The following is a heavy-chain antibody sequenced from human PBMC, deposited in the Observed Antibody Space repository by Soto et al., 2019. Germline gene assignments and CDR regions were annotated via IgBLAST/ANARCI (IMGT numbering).Heavy chain of an antibody. Sequence: SETLSLTCTVSGGSISSYYWSWIRQPPGKGLEWIGYIYYSGSTNYNPSLKSRVTISVDTSKNQFSLRLSSVTAADPAVYYCARHGTNHGNWFDPWGQGTLVTVSS. CDR1: GGSISSYY. V-gene: IGHV4-59*08. J-gene: IGHJ5*02. CDR3: ARHGTNHGNWFDP. D-gene: IGHD1-1*01. CDR2: IYYSGST.